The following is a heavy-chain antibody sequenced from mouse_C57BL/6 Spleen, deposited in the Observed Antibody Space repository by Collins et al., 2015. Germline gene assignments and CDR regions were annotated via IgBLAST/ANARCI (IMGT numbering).Heavy chain of an antibody. CDR3: ARRLLYGGDGY. V-gene: IGHV1-75*01. CDR2: IFPGSGST. Sequence: INWVKQRPGQGLEWIGWIFPGSGSTYYNEKFKGKATLTVDKSSSTAYMLLSSLTSEDSAVYFCARRLLYGGDGYWGQGTTLTVSS. D-gene: IGHD1-2*01. J-gene: IGHJ2*01.